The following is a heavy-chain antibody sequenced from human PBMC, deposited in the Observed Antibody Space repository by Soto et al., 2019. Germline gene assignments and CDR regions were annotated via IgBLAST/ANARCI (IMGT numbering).Heavy chain of an antibody. D-gene: IGHD3-16*02. CDR1: GFTFSSYA. Sequence: EVQLLESGGGLVQPGGSLRLSCAASGFTFSSYAMSWVRQAPGKGLEWVSAISGSGGSTYYADSVKGRFTISRDNSKKTLYLQMNSLRAEDTAVYYCAKALWGELSLVNGGYFDYWGQGTLVTVSS. J-gene: IGHJ4*02. V-gene: IGHV3-23*01. CDR3: AKALWGELSLVNGGYFDY. CDR2: ISGSGGST.